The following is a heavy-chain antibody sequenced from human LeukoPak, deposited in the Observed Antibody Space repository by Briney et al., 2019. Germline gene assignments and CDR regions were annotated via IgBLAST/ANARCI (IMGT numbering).Heavy chain of an antibody. D-gene: IGHD1-26*01. V-gene: IGHV3-30-3*01. CDR2: ISYDGSNK. CDR1: GCTFSSYA. J-gene: IGHJ4*02. CDR3: AKQWELLTYFDY. Sequence: GRSLRLSCAASGCTFSSYAMHWVRQAPGKGLEWVAVISYDGSNKYYADSVKGRFTISRDNSKNTLYLQMNSLRAEDTAVYYCAKQWELLTYFDYWGQGTLVTVSS.